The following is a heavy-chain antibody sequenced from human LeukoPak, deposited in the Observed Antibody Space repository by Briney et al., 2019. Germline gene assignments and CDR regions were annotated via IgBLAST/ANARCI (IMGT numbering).Heavy chain of an antibody. Sequence: SETLSLTCTVSGGSISNYYWTWIRQPPGKGLEWIGYIYYSGSTNYNPSLKSRVSISVDTSNNQFSLKLSSVTAADTAVYYCARLNDDYGEAATVDIWGQGTMVTVSS. D-gene: IGHD4-17*01. CDR1: GGSISNYY. V-gene: IGHV4-59*08. CDR2: IYYSGST. CDR3: ARLNDDYGEAATVDI. J-gene: IGHJ3*02.